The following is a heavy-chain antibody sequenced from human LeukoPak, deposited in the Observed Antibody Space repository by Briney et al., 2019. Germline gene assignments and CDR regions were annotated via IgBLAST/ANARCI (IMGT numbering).Heavy chain of an antibody. CDR1: GGTFSFYA. V-gene: IGHV1-69*04. CDR2: IIPIPGMA. J-gene: IGHJ4*02. CDR3: ARAVVVARGLMAYFDY. D-gene: IGHD3-10*01. Sequence: SVKVSCKASGGTFSFYAINWVRQAPGQGLEWMGRIIPIPGMASYAQKFQGRVTITADSSTSTAYMEVSSLRSEDTAVYYCARAVVVARGLMAYFDYWGQGTLVTVSS.